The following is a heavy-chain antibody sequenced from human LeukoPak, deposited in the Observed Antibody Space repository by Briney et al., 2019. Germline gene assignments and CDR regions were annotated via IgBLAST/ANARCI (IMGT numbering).Heavy chain of an antibody. CDR2: IKEDGSEK. Sequence: PGGSLRLSCAASGFTVSSNYMSWVRQAPGKGLEWVANIKEDGSEKYYVDFVKGRFTISRDNFRKSLYLYMDSLRAEDTAVYYCARDALWFGESLRGYYYMDVWGKGTTVTVSS. CDR1: GFTVSSNY. D-gene: IGHD3-10*01. J-gene: IGHJ6*03. V-gene: IGHV3-7*01. CDR3: ARDALWFGESLRGYYYMDV.